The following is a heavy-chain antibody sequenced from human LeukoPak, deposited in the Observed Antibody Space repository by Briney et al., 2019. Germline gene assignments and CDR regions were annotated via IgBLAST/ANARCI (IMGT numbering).Heavy chain of an antibody. CDR2: ICYSGST. Sequence: PSETLSLTCTVSGGSMSSYYWSWIRQPPGKGLEWIGYICYSGSTNYNPSLKSRVTISVDTSKNQFSLKLSSVTAANTAVYYCARPLYSSGWYALDYWGQGTLVTVSS. D-gene: IGHD6-19*01. CDR3: ARPLYSSGWYALDY. CDR1: GGSMSSYY. J-gene: IGHJ4*02. V-gene: IGHV4-59*01.